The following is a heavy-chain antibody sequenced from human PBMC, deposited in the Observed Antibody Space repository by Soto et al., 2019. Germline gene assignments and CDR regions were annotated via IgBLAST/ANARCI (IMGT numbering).Heavy chain of an antibody. CDR1: GGSISGSSYY. D-gene: IGHD3-3*01. CDR3: ARHALYDFWSGYYTRDFDY. J-gene: IGHJ4*02. CDR2: IYYSGST. Sequence: PSETLCVTCTVAGGSISGSSYYWGWIQKPPGKGLEWIGSIYYSGSTYYNPSLKSRVTISVDTSKNQFSLKLSSVTAADTAVYYCARHALYDFWSGYYTRDFDYWGQGTLVTVSS. V-gene: IGHV4-39*01.